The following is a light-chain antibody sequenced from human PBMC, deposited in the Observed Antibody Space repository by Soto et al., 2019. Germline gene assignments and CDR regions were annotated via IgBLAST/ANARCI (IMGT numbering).Light chain of an antibody. Sequence: EIVLTQSPGTLSLSPGERATLSCRASQSINYSYLAWYQQKPGQAPRLLIYGASSRVTGTPDRFSGSGSGTDFTLTISRLEPEDFAVYYCQRYGSSLTFGRGTKVEIK. J-gene: IGKJ4*01. CDR3: QRYGSSLT. CDR1: QSINYSY. V-gene: IGKV3-20*01. CDR2: GAS.